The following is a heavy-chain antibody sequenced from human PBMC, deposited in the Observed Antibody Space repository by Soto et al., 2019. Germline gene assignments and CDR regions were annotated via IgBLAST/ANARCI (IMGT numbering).Heavy chain of an antibody. V-gene: IGHV3-48*02. CDR1: GFTLSGYI. CDR2: ISGSGGTI. Sequence: GGSLILSSAASGFTLSGYIMHWVRQAPGKGLEWVSYISGSGGTIYYADSVKGRFTISRDNAKNSLSVQMNSLRDEDTAVYFCARERGLSSSGWSYYFDCWGQGSRVTVSS. D-gene: IGHD6-19*01. J-gene: IGHJ4*02. CDR3: ARERGLSSSGWSYYFDC.